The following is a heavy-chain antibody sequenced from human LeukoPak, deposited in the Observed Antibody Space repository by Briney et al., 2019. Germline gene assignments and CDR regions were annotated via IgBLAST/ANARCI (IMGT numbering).Heavy chain of an antibody. Sequence: GGSLRLSCAASGFTFSSYSMIWVRQAPGKGLEWVSSIDSSSTCIYYADSVKGRFTISRDNAKNSLYLQMNSLRAEDTAVYYCARRTVTWWFDPWGQGTLVTVSS. CDR2: IDSSSTCI. J-gene: IGHJ5*02. V-gene: IGHV3-21*01. CDR3: ARRTVTWWFDP. CDR1: GFTFSSYS. D-gene: IGHD4-17*01.